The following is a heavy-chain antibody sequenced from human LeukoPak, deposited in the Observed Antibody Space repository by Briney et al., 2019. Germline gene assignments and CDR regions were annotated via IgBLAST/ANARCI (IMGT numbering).Heavy chain of an antibody. J-gene: IGHJ5*01. D-gene: IGHD3-10*01. Sequence: PSETLSLTCAVYGGSFSGYYWSWIRQPPGRGLEWIGRIYTSGSTNYNPSLKSRVTISVDTSKNQFSLKLSSVTAADTAVYYCARGKVWSPVYFNSWGQGTLVTVSS. CDR2: IYTSGST. CDR1: GGSFSGYY. V-gene: IGHV4-59*10. CDR3: ARGKVWSPVYFNS.